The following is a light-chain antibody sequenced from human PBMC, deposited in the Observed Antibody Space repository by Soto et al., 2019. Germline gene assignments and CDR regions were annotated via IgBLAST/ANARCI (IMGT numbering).Light chain of an antibody. CDR1: QGISSN. CDR2: GAS. Sequence: MTQSPSSLSASVGDRVTITCRASQGISSNLAWYQQKPGQAPRLLIYGASTRATGIPARFSGSGSGTEFTLTISSLQSEDFAVYYCQQYNNWPPGTFGQGTKLEIK. J-gene: IGKJ2*01. CDR3: QQYNNWPPGT. V-gene: IGKV3-15*01.